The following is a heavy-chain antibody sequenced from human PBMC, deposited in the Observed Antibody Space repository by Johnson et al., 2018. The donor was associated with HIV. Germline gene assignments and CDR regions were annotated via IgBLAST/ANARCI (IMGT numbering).Heavy chain of an antibody. CDR3: ARGGKRVMAAFDI. D-gene: IGHD3-16*01. Sequence: QEQLVESGGGVVQPGRSLRLSCAASGFTFSSYDMHWVRQAPGKGLEWVAVIPYDGSNKYYADSVKGRFTISRDNSKNTLYLQMTSLRAEDTAVYYCARGGKRVMAAFDIWGQGTMVTVSS. CDR1: GFTFSSYD. V-gene: IGHV3-30-3*01. CDR2: IPYDGSNK. J-gene: IGHJ3*02.